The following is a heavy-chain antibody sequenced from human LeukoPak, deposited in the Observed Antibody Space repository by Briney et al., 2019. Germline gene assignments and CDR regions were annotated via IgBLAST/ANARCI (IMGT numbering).Heavy chain of an antibody. J-gene: IGHJ6*03. CDR3: ATLACSSTSCPYCTNGVCYSYMDV. D-gene: IGHD2-8*01. CDR2: FDPEDGET. Sequence: GASVKVSCKVSGYTLTELSMHWVRQAPGKGLEWMGGFDPEDGETIYAQKFQGRVTMTEDTSTDTAYMELSSLRSEDTAAYYCATLACSSTSCPYCTNGVCYSYMDVWGKGTTVTVSS. V-gene: IGHV1-24*01. CDR1: GYTLTELS.